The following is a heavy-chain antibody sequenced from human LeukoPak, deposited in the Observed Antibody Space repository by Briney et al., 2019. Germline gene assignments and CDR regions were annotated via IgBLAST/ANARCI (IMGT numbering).Heavy chain of an antibody. J-gene: IGHJ5*02. CDR3: TTPVLIAVAGDWFDP. CDR1: GFTFSNDW. V-gene: IGHV3-15*01. CDR2: IKSKTDGGTT. Sequence: GGSLRLSCAASGFTFSNDWMSWVRQAPGKGLEWVARIKSKTDGGTTDYAAPVKGRVTISRDESKNTLYLQMNSLKTEDTAVYYCTTPVLIAVAGDWFDPWGQGTLVTVSS. D-gene: IGHD6-19*01.